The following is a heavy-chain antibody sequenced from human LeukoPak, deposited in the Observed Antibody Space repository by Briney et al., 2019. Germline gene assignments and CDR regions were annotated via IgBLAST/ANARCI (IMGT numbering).Heavy chain of an antibody. CDR2: IYSGGST. CDR1: GFIVSSNY. J-gene: IGHJ4*02. D-gene: IGHD6-13*01. V-gene: IGHV3-66*01. CDR3: ARVGCTSSWGERYYFDY. Sequence: PGGSLRLSCAASGFIVSSNYMSWVRQAPGKGLEWVSVIYSGGSTYYADSMKGRFTISRDNSKNMLYLQMSSLRAEDTAVYYCARVGCTSSWGERYYFDYWGQGTLVTVSS.